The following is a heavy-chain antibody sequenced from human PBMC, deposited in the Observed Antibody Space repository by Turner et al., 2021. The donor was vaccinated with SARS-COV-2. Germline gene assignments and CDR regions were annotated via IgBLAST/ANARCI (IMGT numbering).Heavy chain of an antibody. J-gene: IGHJ4*02. CDR3: ARDAPRCTSTSCYVN. Sequence: QVQLVQSGAEVKKPGSSVKVSCKASGGTFSSYAISWVRQAPGQGLEWMGGIIPILGIPNYAQKFQGRVTITADKSTSTAYMELSSLRSEDTAVYYCARDAPRCTSTSCYVNWGQGTLVTVSS. CDR1: GGTFSSYA. CDR2: IIPILGIP. V-gene: IGHV1-69*10. D-gene: IGHD2-2*01.